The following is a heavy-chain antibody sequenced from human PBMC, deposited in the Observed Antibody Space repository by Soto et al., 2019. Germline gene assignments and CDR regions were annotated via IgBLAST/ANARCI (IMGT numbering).Heavy chain of an antibody. D-gene: IGHD3-9*01. Sequence: QVQLVQSGAEVKKPGASVKVSCKASGYTFTSYGISWVRQAPGQGLEWMGWISAYNGNTNYARKLQGRVTMTTDTSTSIAFMELRSRRSGDTAVYYCARALFDWLFLARNWFDPWGQGSQVTVSS. V-gene: IGHV1-18*01. CDR3: ARALFDWLFLARNWFDP. CDR2: ISAYNGNT. CDR1: GYTFTSYG. J-gene: IGHJ5*02.